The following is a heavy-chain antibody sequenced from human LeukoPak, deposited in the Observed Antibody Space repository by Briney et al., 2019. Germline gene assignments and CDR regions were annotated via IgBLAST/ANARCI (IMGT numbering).Heavy chain of an antibody. CDR2: ISSISTNI. J-gene: IGHJ5*02. CDR3: ARVYSSGWYFDP. V-gene: IGHV3-21*01. D-gene: IGHD6-19*01. Sequence: GGSLRLSCAASGFTFSSYRMNWVRHAPGKGLEWVSSISSISTNIYYADSVKGRFTISRDDAKNSLYLQMNSLRAEDTAVYYCARVYSSGWYFDPWGKGTLVTVSS. CDR1: GFTFSSYR.